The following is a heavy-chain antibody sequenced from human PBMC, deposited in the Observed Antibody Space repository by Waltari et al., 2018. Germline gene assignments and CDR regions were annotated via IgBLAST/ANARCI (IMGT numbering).Heavy chain of an antibody. Sequence: QVQLQELGPGLVKPSETLSLTCTVSDGSISSYYWSWIRQPAGKGLEWIGRIYTSGSTNYNPSLKSRVTMSVDTSKNQFSLKLTSVTAADTAVYFCARGDRRGNSYGGTFDPWGQGTLVTVSS. V-gene: IGHV4-4*07. CDR2: IYTSGST. CDR3: ARGDRRGNSYGGTFDP. D-gene: IGHD5-18*01. J-gene: IGHJ5*02. CDR1: DGSISSYY.